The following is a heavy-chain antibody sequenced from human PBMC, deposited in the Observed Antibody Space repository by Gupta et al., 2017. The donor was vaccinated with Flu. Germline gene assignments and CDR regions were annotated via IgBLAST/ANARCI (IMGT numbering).Heavy chain of an antibody. D-gene: IGHD2-2*01. CDR2: IKSKTDGGTT. CDR3: TTDTVVGPRGNWFDP. V-gene: IGHV3-15*01. Sequence: GKGLEWVGRIKSKTDGGTTDYAAPVKGRFTISRDDSKNTLYLQMNSLKTEDTAVYYCTTDTVVGPRGNWFDPWGQGTLVTVSS. J-gene: IGHJ5*02.